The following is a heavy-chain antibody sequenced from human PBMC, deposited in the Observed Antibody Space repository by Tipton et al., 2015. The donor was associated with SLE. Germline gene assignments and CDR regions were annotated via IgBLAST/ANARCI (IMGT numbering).Heavy chain of an antibody. CDR3: ARMEGMITYGGIAGL. CDR2: VNHLGDI. D-gene: IGHD3-16*01. CDR1: GGSFRGYY. V-gene: IGHV4-34*01. Sequence: TLSLTCDVSGGSFRGYYCSWIRQTPGKRLEWMGEVNHLGDIYYKASLKSRVTITINTSRSHFSLKLASVTAAETAVYYCARMEGMITYGGIAGLWGQGTVVTVSS. J-gene: IGHJ4*02.